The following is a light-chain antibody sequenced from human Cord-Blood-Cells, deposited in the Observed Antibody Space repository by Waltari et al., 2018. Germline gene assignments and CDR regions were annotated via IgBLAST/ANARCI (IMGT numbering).Light chain of an antibody. CDR1: SSDVGGYNY. V-gene: IGLV2-14*01. CDR2: DVS. Sequence: QSALTQPASVSGSPGQSITISCTGTSSDVGGYNYVSWYQQHPGKAPKLMMYDVSNRHSGVSNRCSGSNSGNTASLTISGLQAEDEADYYCSSYTSSSTVFGGGTKLTVL. J-gene: IGLJ3*02. CDR3: SSYTSSSTV.